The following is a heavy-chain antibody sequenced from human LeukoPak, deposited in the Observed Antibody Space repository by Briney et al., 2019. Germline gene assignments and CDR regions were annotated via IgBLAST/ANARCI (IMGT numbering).Heavy chain of an antibody. J-gene: IGHJ5*02. V-gene: IGHV4-39*07. D-gene: IGHD6-13*01. CDR3: ARAEAGRIASNWFDP. Sequence: SETLSLTCTVSAGSISSNDYYWGWIRQPPGKGLEWIGTIYYSGSTYYNPSLKSRVTISVDTSKNQFSLKLSSVTAADTAVYYCARAEAGRIASNWFDPWGQGTLVTVSS. CDR1: AGSISSNDYY. CDR2: IYYSGST.